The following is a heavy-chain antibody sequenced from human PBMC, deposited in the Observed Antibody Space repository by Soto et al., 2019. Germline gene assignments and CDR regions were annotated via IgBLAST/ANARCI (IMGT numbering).Heavy chain of an antibody. CDR2: ISGSGGST. V-gene: IGHV3-23*01. CDR1: GFTFSSYA. CDR3: AKDGERLRYQRGFDP. D-gene: IGHD3-9*01. J-gene: IGHJ5*02. Sequence: EVQLLESGGGLVQPGGSLRLSCAASGFTFSSYAMSWVRQAPGKGLEWVSAISGSGGSTYYADSVKGRFTISRDNSKNTLYQQMNRLRAEDTAVYYCAKDGERLRYQRGFDPWGQGTLVTVSS.